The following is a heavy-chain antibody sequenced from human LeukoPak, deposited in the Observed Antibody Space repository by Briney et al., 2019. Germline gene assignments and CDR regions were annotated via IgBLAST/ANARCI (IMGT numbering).Heavy chain of an antibody. CDR1: GGSISSSSYY. D-gene: IGHD6-6*01. CDR3: ARSFYSSSSRRAPFDY. Sequence: SETLSLTCTVSGGSISSSSYYWGWIRQPPGKGLEWIGYIYHSGSTYYNPSLKSRVTISVDRSKNQFSLKLSSVTAADTAVYYCARSFYSSSSRRAPFDYWGQGTLVTVSS. V-gene: IGHV4-39*07. CDR2: IYHSGST. J-gene: IGHJ4*02.